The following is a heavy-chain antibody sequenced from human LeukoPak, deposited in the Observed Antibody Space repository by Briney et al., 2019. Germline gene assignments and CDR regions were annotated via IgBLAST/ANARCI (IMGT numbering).Heavy chain of an antibody. V-gene: IGHV3-7*01. Sequence: PGGSLRLSCAASGFTFSSYWMSWVRQAPGKGLEWVANIKQDGSEKYYVDSVKGRFTISRDNAKNSLYLQMNSLRAEDTAVYYCARVQWEYCSGGSCYAFDYWGLGTLVTVSS. D-gene: IGHD2-15*01. CDR3: ARVQWEYCSGGSCYAFDY. CDR1: GFTFSSYW. J-gene: IGHJ4*02. CDR2: IKQDGSEK.